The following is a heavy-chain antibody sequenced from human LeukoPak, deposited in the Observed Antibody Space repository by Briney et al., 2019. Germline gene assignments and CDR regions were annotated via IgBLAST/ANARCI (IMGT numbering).Heavy chain of an antibody. D-gene: IGHD2/OR15-2a*01. Sequence: SETLSLTCAVYGGSFSGYYWSWIRQSPGKGLERIGEINHSGSINYNPSLKSRVTISVDTSKNQFSLKVSSVTAADTAVYYCARGRSNSFTIPWDYWGQGTLVTVSS. J-gene: IGHJ4*02. CDR3: ARGRSNSFTIPWDY. CDR1: GGSFSGYY. CDR2: INHSGSI. V-gene: IGHV4-34*01.